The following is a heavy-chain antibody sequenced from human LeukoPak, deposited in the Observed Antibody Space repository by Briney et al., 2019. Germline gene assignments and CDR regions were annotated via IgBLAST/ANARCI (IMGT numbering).Heavy chain of an antibody. Sequence: ASVKVSCKASGYPFISYVIHWVRQAPGQRLEWMGWINPDNGNAEYSQKFQGRDTITRDTSATTAYMELSSLRSEDMAVYYCARDRGGTGDFDYWGQGTLVTVSS. CDR3: ARDRGGTGDFDY. V-gene: IGHV1-3*01. CDR1: GYPFISYV. CDR2: INPDNGNA. J-gene: IGHJ4*02. D-gene: IGHD3-10*01.